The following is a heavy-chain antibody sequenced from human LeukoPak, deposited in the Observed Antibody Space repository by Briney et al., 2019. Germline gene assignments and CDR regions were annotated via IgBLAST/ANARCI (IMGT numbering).Heavy chain of an antibody. Sequence: SETLSLTCAVYGGSFSGYYWSWIRQPPGKGLEWIGEINHSGSTNYNPSLKSRVTISVDTSKNQFSLKLSSVTAADTAVYYCARDGGSYYEGYYFDYWGQGTLVAVSS. CDR3: ARDGGSYYEGYYFDY. CDR2: INHSGST. V-gene: IGHV4-34*01. CDR1: GGSFSGYY. D-gene: IGHD1-26*01. J-gene: IGHJ4*02.